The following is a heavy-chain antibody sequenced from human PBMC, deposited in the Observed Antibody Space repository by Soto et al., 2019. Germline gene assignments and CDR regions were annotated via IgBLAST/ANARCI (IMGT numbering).Heavy chain of an antibody. D-gene: IGHD1-1*01. CDR2: IYPGDSDT. V-gene: IGHV5-51*01. J-gene: IGHJ4*02. CDR3: ARHGKLPSMPNYFDS. Sequence: GESLKISCKGSGYSFTSYWIAWVRQMPGKGLECMGIIYPGDSDTRYSPSFQGQVTISVDKSINTAYLQWSSLRASDTAIYYCARHGKLPSMPNYFDSWGQGALVTVSS. CDR1: GYSFTSYW.